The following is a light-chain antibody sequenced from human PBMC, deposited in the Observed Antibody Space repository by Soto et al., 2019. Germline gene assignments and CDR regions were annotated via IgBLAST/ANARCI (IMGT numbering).Light chain of an antibody. CDR2: GAS. J-gene: IGKJ1*01. CDR1: QSVSSSY. V-gene: IGKV3-20*01. Sequence: EIVLTQSPGTLSLSPGERATLSCRASQSVSSSYLAWYQQKPGQAPRLLIYGASSRATGIPDRFSGSGSGKDFTLTISRLEPEDLAVYYWQQYGSSPRTFGQGTKVEMK. CDR3: QQYGSSPRT.